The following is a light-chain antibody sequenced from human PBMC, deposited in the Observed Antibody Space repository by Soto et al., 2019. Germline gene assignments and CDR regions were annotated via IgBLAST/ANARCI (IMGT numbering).Light chain of an antibody. CDR1: QTVSNN. J-gene: IGKJ4*01. CDR2: GAS. CDR3: QQYHKWPPFT. V-gene: IGKV3-15*01. Sequence: EIVMTQSPATLSMSPGERVSISCRASQTVSNNLAWYQQKPGQAPRLLIYGASTRSIGVAARFSGSGSGTEFTLTITSLQSEDFAVYYCQQYHKWPPFTFGGGTVVEIK.